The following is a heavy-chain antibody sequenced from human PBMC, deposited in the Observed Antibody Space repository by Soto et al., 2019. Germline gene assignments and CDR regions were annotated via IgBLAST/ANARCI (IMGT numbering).Heavy chain of an antibody. CDR2: ISSSSSTI. CDR3: AREKGWLNWFDP. D-gene: IGHD6-19*01. Sequence: EVQLVESGGGLVQPGGSLRLSCAASGFTFSSYSMNWVRQAPGKGLEWVSYISSSSSTIYYADSVKGRFTISRDNAKNSLDLQMNSLRAEDTAVYYCAREKGWLNWFDPWGQGTLDTVSS. J-gene: IGHJ5*02. CDR1: GFTFSSYS. V-gene: IGHV3-48*01.